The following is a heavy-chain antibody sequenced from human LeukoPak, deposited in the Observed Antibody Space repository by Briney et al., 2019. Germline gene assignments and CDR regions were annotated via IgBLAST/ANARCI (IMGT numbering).Heavy chain of an antibody. Sequence: GGSLRLSCAASGFTFSNYAMSWVRQAPGKGLEWVSAISGSGATTYYADSVKGRFTISRDNAKNSLCLQMNSLRAEDTAVYYCARGQGVRFLEWLSFSDAFDIWGQGTMVTVSS. CDR3: ARGQGVRFLEWLSFSDAFDI. V-gene: IGHV3-23*01. J-gene: IGHJ3*02. D-gene: IGHD3-3*01. CDR1: GFTFSNYA. CDR2: ISGSGATT.